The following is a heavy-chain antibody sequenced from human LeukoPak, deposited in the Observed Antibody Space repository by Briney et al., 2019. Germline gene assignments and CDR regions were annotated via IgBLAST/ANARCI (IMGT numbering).Heavy chain of an antibody. J-gene: IGHJ4*02. CDR1: GGSISSSSYY. CDR3: AGSSSGWEDFDY. Sequence: SETLSLTCTVSGGSISSSSYYWGWIRQPPGKGLEWIGSIYYSGSTYYNPSLKSRVTISVDTSKNQFSLKLSSVTAAETAVYYCAGSSSGWEDFDYWGQGTLVTVSS. D-gene: IGHD6-19*01. V-gene: IGHV4-39*01. CDR2: IYYSGST.